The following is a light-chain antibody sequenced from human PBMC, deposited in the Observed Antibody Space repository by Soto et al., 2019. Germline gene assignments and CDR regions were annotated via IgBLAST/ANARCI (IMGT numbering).Light chain of an antibody. CDR2: NNN. CDR1: SSNIETNT. J-gene: IGLJ2*01. V-gene: IGLV1-44*01. Sequence: QSALTQPPSASGTPGQRVTISCSGSSSNIETNTVDWYQHLPRTAPKVLIFNNNQRPSGVPDRFSGSKSGTSASLAISGLQSEDEADYYCAVWDDSLSGMVFGGGTKLTVL. CDR3: AVWDDSLSGMV.